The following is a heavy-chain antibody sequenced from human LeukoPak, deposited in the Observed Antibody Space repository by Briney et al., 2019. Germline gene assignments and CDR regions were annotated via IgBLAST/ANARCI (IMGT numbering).Heavy chain of an antibody. D-gene: IGHD1-26*01. CDR1: GFTFSDYY. CDR3: ARDPTSSWETAFDI. J-gene: IGHJ3*02. CDR2: ISSSGSTI. Sequence: GGSLRLFYAASGFTFSDYYTSWIRQAPGKGLEWVSYISSSGSTIYYADSVKGRFTISRDNAKNSLYLQMNSLRAEDTAVYYCARDPTSSWETAFDIWGQGTMVTVSS. V-gene: IGHV3-11*01.